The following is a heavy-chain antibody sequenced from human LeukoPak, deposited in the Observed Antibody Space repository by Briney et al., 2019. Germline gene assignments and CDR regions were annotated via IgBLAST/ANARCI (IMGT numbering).Heavy chain of an antibody. CDR3: ALTDAFDI. Sequence: SETLSLTCAVSGYSISSGYYWGWIRQPPGKGLEWIGSIYHSGSTYYNPSLRSRVTISVDTSKNQFSLKLSSVTAADAAVYYCALTDAFDIWGQGTMVTVSS. CDR1: GYSISSGYY. CDR2: IYHSGST. V-gene: IGHV4-38-2*01. J-gene: IGHJ3*02.